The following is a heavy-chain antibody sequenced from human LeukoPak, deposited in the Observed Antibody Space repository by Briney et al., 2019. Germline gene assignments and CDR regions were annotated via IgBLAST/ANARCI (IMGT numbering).Heavy chain of an antibody. V-gene: IGHV3-23*01. J-gene: IGHJ6*02. CDR2: ISGSGGSI. Sequence: GSSLRLSCAASGFTFSNAWMSWVRQAPGKGLEWVSTISGSGGSIYYADSVKGRFTISRDNSKNTLYLQMNSLRAEDTAVYYCARDKHYYGSGSYGYYYYGMDVWGQGTTVTVSS. CDR3: ARDKHYYGSGSYGYYYYGMDV. D-gene: IGHD3-10*01. CDR1: GFTFSNAW.